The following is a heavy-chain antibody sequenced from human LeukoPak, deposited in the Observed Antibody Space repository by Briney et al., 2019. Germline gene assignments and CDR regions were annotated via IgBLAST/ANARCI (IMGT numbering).Heavy chain of an antibody. CDR1: GFTFSSYW. V-gene: IGHV3-7*01. CDR2: IKQDGSEK. J-gene: IGHJ4*02. D-gene: IGHD2-2*01. CDR3: ARDSPQLGYFDY. Sequence: GGSLRLSCAASGFTFSSYWVSGVRQAPGKGLEWVANIKQDGSEKYYVDSVKGRFTISRDNAKNSLYLQMNSLRAEDTAVYYCARDSPQLGYFDYWGQGTLVTVSS.